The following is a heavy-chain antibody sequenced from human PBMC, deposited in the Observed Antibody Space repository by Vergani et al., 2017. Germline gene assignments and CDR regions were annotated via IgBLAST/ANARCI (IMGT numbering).Heavy chain of an antibody. CDR2: IYPGDSEV. V-gene: IGHV5-51*01. Sequence: EVQLVQSGSETKKPGESLKISCQAFGYIFSKFWIGWVRQRPGGGLEWMGIIYPGDSEVKSNPTFRGQVIFSVDTSVNTAYLQWRSLQASDTATYFCASGGHGSENGGALQLWGQGTNITVSS. CDR1: GYIFSKFW. J-gene: IGHJ3*01. D-gene: IGHD3-10*01. CDR3: ASGGHGSENGGALQL.